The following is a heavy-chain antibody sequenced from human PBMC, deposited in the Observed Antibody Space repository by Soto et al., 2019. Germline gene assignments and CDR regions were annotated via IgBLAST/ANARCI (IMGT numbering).Heavy chain of an antibody. V-gene: IGHV3-21*01. CDR1: GFTFSSYS. D-gene: IGHD6-19*01. J-gene: IGHJ4*02. CDR2: ISSSSSYI. CDR3: ARDRTPGIPVAGYDY. Sequence: EVQLVESGGGLVKPGGSLRLSCAASGFTFSSYSMNWVRQAPGKGLEWVSSISSSSSYIYYADSVKGRFTISRDNAKNPLYLQMNSLRAEDTAVYYCARDRTPGIPVAGYDYWGQGTLVTVSS.